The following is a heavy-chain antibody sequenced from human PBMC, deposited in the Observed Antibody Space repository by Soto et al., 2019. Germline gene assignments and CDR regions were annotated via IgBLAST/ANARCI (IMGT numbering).Heavy chain of an antibody. CDR3: AKSGGNGWFADAFDV. J-gene: IGHJ3*01. V-gene: IGHV3-53*01. CDR2: IYSGGST. D-gene: IGHD6-19*01. Sequence: EVQLVESGGGLIQPWGSLRLSCAGSGFIVSSYYMSWVRQAPGKGLEWISVIYSGGSTYYADSVKGRFTISRDNSENTLYLQLNSVRAEDTAVYYCAKSGGNGWFADAFDVWGQGTMVTVSS. CDR1: GFIVSSYY.